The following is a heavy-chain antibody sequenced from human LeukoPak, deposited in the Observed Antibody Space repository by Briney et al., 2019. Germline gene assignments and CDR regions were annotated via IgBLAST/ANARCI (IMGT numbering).Heavy chain of an antibody. CDR2: ISYDGSNK. D-gene: IGHD2-2*01. CDR3: ARDYARAVEY. J-gene: IGHJ4*02. CDR1: GFTFSSYA. V-gene: IGHV3-30-3*01. Sequence: GGSLRLSCAASGFTFSSYAMDWVRQAPGKGLEWVAVISYDGSNKYYADSVKGRFTISRDNSKNTLYLQMNSLRAEDTAVYYCARDYARAVEYWGQGTLATVSS.